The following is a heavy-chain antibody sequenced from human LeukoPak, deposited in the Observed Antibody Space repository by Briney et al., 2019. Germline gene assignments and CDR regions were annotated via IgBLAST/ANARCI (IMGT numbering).Heavy chain of an antibody. Sequence: ASVKVSCKASGYTFTSYDINWVRQATGQGLEWMGWMNPNSGNTGYAQKFQGRATMTRSTSISTAYMELSSLRSEDTAVYYCARGWAGYYYDSSGFGWGQGTLVTVSS. CDR1: GYTFTSYD. J-gene: IGHJ4*02. CDR2: MNPNSGNT. CDR3: ARGWAGYYYDSSGFG. D-gene: IGHD3-22*01. V-gene: IGHV1-8*01.